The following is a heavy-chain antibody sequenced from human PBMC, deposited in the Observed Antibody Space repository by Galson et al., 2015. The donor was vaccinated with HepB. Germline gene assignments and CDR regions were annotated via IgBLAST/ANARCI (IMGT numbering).Heavy chain of an antibody. Sequence: SVKVSCKASGYIFTSYYIHWVRQAPGQGLEWMGIINPNGGSTSYAQKFQGRVTMTRDTSTSTVYMELSSLRSEDTAVYYCARRGDSGAYYYYDYMDVWGKGTTVTVSS. V-gene: IGHV1-46*01. CDR2: INPNGGST. J-gene: IGHJ6*03. CDR3: ARRGDSGAYYYYDYMDV. CDR1: GYIFTSYY. D-gene: IGHD1-26*01.